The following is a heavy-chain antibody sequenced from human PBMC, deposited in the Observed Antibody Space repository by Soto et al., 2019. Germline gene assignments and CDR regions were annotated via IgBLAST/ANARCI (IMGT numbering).Heavy chain of an antibody. CDR2: IGTAGDT. Sequence: EVQLVESGGGLVQPGGSLRLSCAASGFTFSSYDMHWVRQATGKGLEWVSAIGTAGDTYYPGSVKGRFTISRENAKNSLYLQMNSLRAGDTAVYYCARDLGSSSYGMDVWGQGTTVTVSS. J-gene: IGHJ6*02. D-gene: IGHD6-6*01. CDR1: GFTFSSYD. V-gene: IGHV3-13*01. CDR3: ARDLGSSSYGMDV.